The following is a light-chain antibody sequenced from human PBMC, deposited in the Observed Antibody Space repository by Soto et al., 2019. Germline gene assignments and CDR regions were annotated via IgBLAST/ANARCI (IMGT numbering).Light chain of an antibody. J-gene: IGLJ1*01. V-gene: IGLV2-14*01. Sequence: QSVLTQPASVSGSPGQSIAISCTGTSSDVGGYKYVSWYQQYPGKAPKLMIYDVSNRPSGVSDRFSGSKSGNTASLTLSGLQSEDEADYYCSSYTSSSSYVFGTGTKVTVL. CDR1: SSDVGGYKY. CDR3: SSYTSSSSYV. CDR2: DVS.